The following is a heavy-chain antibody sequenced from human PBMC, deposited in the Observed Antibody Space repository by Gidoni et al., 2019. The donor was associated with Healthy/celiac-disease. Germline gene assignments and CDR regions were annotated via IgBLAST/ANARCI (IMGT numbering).Heavy chain of an antibody. J-gene: IGHJ6*02. Sequence: QVQLVQSGAEVKKPGASVKVSCKDSGYTFPSYGISWVRQAPGQGLEWVGWISAYNGKTNYAQKLQGRVTMTTDTSTSTAYMELRSLRSDDTAVYYCARNQYSGYDFGQNYYYGMDVWGQGTTVTVSS. V-gene: IGHV1-18*01. CDR3: ARNQYSGYDFGQNYYYGMDV. CDR2: ISAYNGKT. D-gene: IGHD5-12*01. CDR1: GYTFPSYG.